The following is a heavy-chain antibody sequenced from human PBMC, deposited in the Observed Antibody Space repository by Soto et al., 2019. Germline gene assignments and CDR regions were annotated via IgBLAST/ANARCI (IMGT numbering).Heavy chain of an antibody. D-gene: IGHD3-3*01. V-gene: IGHV4-34*01. Sequence: QVQLQQWGAGLLKPSETLSLTCAVYGGSFSGYYWSWIRQPPGKGLEWIGEINHSGSTNYIPSLKSRVTISVDTSKNQFSLKLSSVTAADTAVYYCARFFAYYYGMDVWGQGTTVTVSS. CDR1: GGSFSGYY. CDR3: ARFFAYYYGMDV. CDR2: INHSGST. J-gene: IGHJ6*02.